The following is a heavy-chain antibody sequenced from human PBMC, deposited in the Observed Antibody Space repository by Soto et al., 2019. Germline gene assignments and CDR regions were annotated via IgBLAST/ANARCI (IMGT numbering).Heavy chain of an antibody. CDR1: GFTFSLYS. CDR2: ISRSSTGI. D-gene: IGHD3-10*01. V-gene: IGHV3-48*02. J-gene: IGHJ6*02. Sequence: EVQLVESGGGLVQPGGSLRLSCAASGFTFSLYSMSWVRQAPGKGLEWVSYISRSSTGIHYADSVKGRFTISRDDATTSIHLQMNGMRDGDTAVSSCERAVTWGLDVWGQGTTVSISS. CDR3: ERAVTWGLDV.